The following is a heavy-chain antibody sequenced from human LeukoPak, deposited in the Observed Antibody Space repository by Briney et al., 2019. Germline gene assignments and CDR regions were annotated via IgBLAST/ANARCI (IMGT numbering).Heavy chain of an antibody. J-gene: IGHJ4*02. CDR1: GYTFTSYD. Sequence: ASVKVSCKASGYTFTSYDINWVRQATGQGLEWMGWMNPNSGNTGYAQKFQGRVTITADESTSTAYMELSSLRSEDTAVYYCARGRQASITYFDYWGQGTLVTVSP. V-gene: IGHV1-8*01. D-gene: IGHD1-14*01. CDR2: MNPNSGNT. CDR3: ARGRQASITYFDY.